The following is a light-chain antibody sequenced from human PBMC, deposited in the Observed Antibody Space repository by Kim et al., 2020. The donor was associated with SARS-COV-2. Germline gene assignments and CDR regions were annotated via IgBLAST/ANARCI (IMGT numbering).Light chain of an antibody. J-gene: IGLJ2*01. CDR2: SNN. CDR3: AAWDDSLNGVV. Sequence: ELTQPPSASGTPGQRVTISCSGSSSNIGDNTVNWYQQVPGAAPKLLIYSNNERPSEVPDRFSGSKSGTSASLAISGLQSEDEADYYCAAWDDSLNGVVFGGGTQLTVL. V-gene: IGLV1-44*01. CDR1: SSNIGDNT.